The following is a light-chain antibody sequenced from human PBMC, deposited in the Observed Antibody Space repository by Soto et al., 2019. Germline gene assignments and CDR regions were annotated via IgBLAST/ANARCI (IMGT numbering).Light chain of an antibody. Sequence: QLVLTQPPSASGTPGQRVTISCSGSISNLGSNFIYWYQQLPGAAPKLLISRNNERPSGVPDRFSGSKSGTSASLAISGLRSEGEADYHCAAWDDSLSAVVFGGGTKVTVL. V-gene: IGLV1-47*01. CDR3: AAWDDSLSAVV. J-gene: IGLJ3*02. CDR2: RNN. CDR1: ISNLGSNF.